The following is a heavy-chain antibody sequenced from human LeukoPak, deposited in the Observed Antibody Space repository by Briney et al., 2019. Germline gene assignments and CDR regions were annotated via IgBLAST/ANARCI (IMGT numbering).Heavy chain of an antibody. J-gene: IGHJ4*02. D-gene: IGHD3-9*01. Sequence: GGSLRLSCAASGFTFSSYAMSWVRQAPGKGMEWASAISGSGGSTYYVDSVKGRFTISRDNSKNTLYLQMNSLRAEDTAVYYCAYDLRNYDILTGYYTRVPDDYWGQGTLVTVSS. CDR3: AYDLRNYDILTGYYTRVPDDY. CDR1: GFTFSSYA. CDR2: ISGSGGST. V-gene: IGHV3-23*01.